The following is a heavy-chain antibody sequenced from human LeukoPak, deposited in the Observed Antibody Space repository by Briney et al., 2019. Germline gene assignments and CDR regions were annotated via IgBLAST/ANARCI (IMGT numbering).Heavy chain of an antibody. D-gene: IGHD1-26*01. CDR2: TYYRSKWYN. CDR3: ARGGGALDY. CDR1: GDSVSSNSTA. Sequence: SQTLSLTCAISGDSVSSNSTAWNWIRQSQSRGLEWLGRTYYRSKWYNDYAVSVKSRITINPGTSKNQFSLQLNSVTPDDTAVYYCARGGGALDYWGQGTLVTVSS. J-gene: IGHJ4*02. V-gene: IGHV6-1*01.